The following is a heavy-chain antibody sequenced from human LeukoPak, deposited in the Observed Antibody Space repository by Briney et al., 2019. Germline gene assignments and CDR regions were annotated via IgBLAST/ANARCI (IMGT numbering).Heavy chain of an antibody. Sequence: ASVKVSCTVSGYTLTELSMHWVRQAPGKGLEWMGGFDPEDGETIYAQKFQGRVTMTEDTSTDTAYMELGSLRSEDTAAYYCATPSRGKEGAFDIWGQGTMVTVSS. J-gene: IGHJ3*02. D-gene: IGHD3-16*01. V-gene: IGHV1-24*01. CDR1: GYTLTELS. CDR3: ATPSRGKEGAFDI. CDR2: FDPEDGET.